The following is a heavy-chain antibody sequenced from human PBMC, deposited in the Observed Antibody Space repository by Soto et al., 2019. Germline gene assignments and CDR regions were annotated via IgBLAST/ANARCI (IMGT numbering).Heavy chain of an antibody. Sequence: GGSLRLSCAASGFTCSSYGMHWVRQAPGKGLEWVAVISYGGSNKYYADSVKGRFTISRDNSKNTLYLQMNSLRAEDTAVYYCAKDPATYYYDSSGYFDYWGQGTLVTVSS. CDR1: GFTCSSYG. CDR3: AKDPATYYYDSSGYFDY. CDR2: ISYGGSNK. J-gene: IGHJ4*02. V-gene: IGHV3-30*18. D-gene: IGHD3-22*01.